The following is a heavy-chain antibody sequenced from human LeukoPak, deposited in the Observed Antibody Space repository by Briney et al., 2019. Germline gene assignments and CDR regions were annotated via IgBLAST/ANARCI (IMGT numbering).Heavy chain of an antibody. J-gene: IGHJ3*02. Sequence: GGSLRLSCAASGFTFSSYAMSWVRQAPGKGLEWVSAISGSGGSTYYADSVKGRFTISRDNSKNTLYLQMNSLRAEDTAVYYCAKRLYGSGYYAGDAFDIWGQGTVVTVSS. CDR3: AKRLYGSGYYAGDAFDI. CDR2: ISGSGGST. CDR1: GFTFSSYA. D-gene: IGHD3-22*01. V-gene: IGHV3-23*01.